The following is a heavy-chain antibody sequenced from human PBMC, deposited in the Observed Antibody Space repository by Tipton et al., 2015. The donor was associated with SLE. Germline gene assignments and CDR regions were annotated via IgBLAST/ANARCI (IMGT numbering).Heavy chain of an antibody. CDR2: INHSGGT. CDR3: ARTWDYDFWSGYYMRYYYYGMDV. Sequence: TLSLTCSVSGGSISSKYWSWIRQPPGKGLEWIGEINHSGGTNYNPSLKSRVTISVDTSKNQFSLKLSSVTAADTAVYYCARTWDYDFWSGYYMRYYYYGMDVWGQGTTVTVSS. CDR1: GGSISSKY. J-gene: IGHJ6*02. V-gene: IGHV4-34*01. D-gene: IGHD3-3*01.